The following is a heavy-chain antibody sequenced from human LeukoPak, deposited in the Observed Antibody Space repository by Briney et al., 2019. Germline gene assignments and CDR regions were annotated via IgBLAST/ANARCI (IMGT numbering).Heavy chain of an antibody. V-gene: IGHV1-18*01. J-gene: IGHJ4*02. Sequence: GSVKVSSKASGYTFTSYGISWVRQAPGQGLEWMGWISAYNGNTNYAQKLQGRVIMTTDTSTSTAYMELRSLRADDTAVYYCSRDSGLYSWSYYVTRGYYFDYWGQGTLVTVSS. CDR1: GYTFTSYG. CDR2: ISAYNGNT. CDR3: SRDSGLYSWSYYVTRGYYFDY. D-gene: IGHD1-26*01.